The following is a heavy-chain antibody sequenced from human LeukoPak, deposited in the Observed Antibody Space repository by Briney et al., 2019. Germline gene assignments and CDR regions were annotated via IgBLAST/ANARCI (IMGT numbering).Heavy chain of an antibody. J-gene: IGHJ4*02. CDR1: GFTFSSYW. D-gene: IGHD2-21*01. CDR2: IEKDGSDK. V-gene: IGHV3-7*01. Sequence: PGGSLRLSCAASGFTFSSYWMSWVRQAPGKGLEWVANIEKDGSDKYYVDSVKGRFTISRDNAKDSVYLQMDSLRAEDSAVYYCARSLWPEDYWGPGTLVTVSS. CDR3: ARSLWPEDY.